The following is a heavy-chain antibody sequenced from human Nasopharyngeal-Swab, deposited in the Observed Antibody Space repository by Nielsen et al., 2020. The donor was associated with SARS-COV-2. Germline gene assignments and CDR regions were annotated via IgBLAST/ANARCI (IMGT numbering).Heavy chain of an antibody. CDR1: GFTFSSYS. CDR3: ARGKAGYCSSTSCYLYFDY. D-gene: IGHD2-2*01. J-gene: IGHJ4*02. CDR2: ISSSSSYI. Sequence: LSLTCAASGFTFSSYSTNWVRQAPWKGLEWVSSISSSSSYIYYADSVKGRFTISRDNAKNSLYLQMNSLRAEDTAVYYCARGKAGYCSSTSCYLYFDYWGQGTLVTVSS. V-gene: IGHV3-21*01.